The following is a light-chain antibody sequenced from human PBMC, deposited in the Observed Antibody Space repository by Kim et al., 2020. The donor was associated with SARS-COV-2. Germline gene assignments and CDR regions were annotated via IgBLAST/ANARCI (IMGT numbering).Light chain of an antibody. CDR1: QSLSTW. CDR2: DGS. CDR3: QQYSDYYT. Sequence: DIQMTQSPSTLSASVGDRVTITCRASQSLSTWVAWYQQKPGKAPKLLIYDGSTLQSGVPSRFSGSGSGTEFSLTISSLQPDDFATYFCQQYSDYYTFAPGTKLEI. V-gene: IGKV1-5*01. J-gene: IGKJ2*01.